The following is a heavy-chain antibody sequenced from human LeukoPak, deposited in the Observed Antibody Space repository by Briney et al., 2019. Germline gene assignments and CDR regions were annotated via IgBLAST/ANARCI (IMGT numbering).Heavy chain of an antibody. CDR2: IFVGSGNT. Sequence: SVTVSCMASGFTFTSSAVQWVRQARGQRREGIGWIFVGSGNTNYAQKFQERVTITRDMSTSTAYMELSSLRSEDTAVYYCAADSRRNYYGSGSYYIPYYYGMDVWGKGTPVTVSS. D-gene: IGHD3-10*01. CDR1: GFTFTSSA. J-gene: IGHJ6*04. CDR3: AADSRRNYYGSGSYYIPYYYGMDV. V-gene: IGHV1-58*01.